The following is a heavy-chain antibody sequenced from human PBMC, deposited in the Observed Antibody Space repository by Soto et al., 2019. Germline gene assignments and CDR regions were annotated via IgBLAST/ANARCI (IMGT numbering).Heavy chain of an antibody. CDR3: ARDQGVVVTADNWFDP. J-gene: IGHJ5*02. Sequence: SETLSLTCTVSGGSITDYSWVWIRQPAGKGLEWTGRIFSSGSTNYNPSLKGRITMSLDTSKNQFSLKLNSATATDTAVYFCARDQGVVVTADNWFDPWVQGILVTVSS. D-gene: IGHD2-21*02. CDR1: GGSITDYS. V-gene: IGHV4-4*07. CDR2: IFSSGST.